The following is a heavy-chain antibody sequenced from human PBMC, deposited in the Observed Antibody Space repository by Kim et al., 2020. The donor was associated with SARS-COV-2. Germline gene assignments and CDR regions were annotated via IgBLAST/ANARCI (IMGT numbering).Heavy chain of an antibody. Sequence: GGSLRLSCAASGFTFSSYSMNWVRQAPGKGLEWVSSISSSSSYIYYADSVKGRFTISRDNAKNSLYLQMNSLRAEDTAVYYCARVRVFGHEGHYYYYYGMDVWGQGTTVTVSS. J-gene: IGHJ6*02. CDR2: ISSSSSYI. D-gene: IGHD3-3*01. CDR3: ARVRVFGHEGHYYYYYGMDV. V-gene: IGHV3-21*01. CDR1: GFTFSSYS.